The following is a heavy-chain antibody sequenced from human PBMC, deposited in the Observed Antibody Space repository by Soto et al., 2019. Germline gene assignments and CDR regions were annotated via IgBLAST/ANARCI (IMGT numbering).Heavy chain of an antibody. V-gene: IGHV4-34*01. CDR2: INHSGST. Sequence: PSETLSLTCAVYGGSFSGYYWSWIRQPPGKGLEWIGEINHSGSTNYNPSLKSRVTISVDTSKNQFSLKLSSVTAADTAVYYCATRPNLYSSSWYFDYWGQGTLVAVSS. CDR1: GGSFSGYY. D-gene: IGHD6-6*01. J-gene: IGHJ4*02. CDR3: ATRPNLYSSSWYFDY.